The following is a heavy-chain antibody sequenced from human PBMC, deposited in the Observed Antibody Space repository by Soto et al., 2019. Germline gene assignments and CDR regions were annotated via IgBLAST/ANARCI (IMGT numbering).Heavy chain of an antibody. CDR3: ARVRASSGKYYYDSSGYTYFDY. V-gene: IGHV4-4*02. CDR1: GGSISSNNW. Sequence: SETLSLTCAVSGGSISSNNWWSWVRQPPGKGLEWIGEIYHSGSTNYNPSLKSRVTISVDKSKNQFSLKLSSVTAADTAVYYCARVRASSGKYYYDSSGYTYFDYWGQGTLVTVSS. D-gene: IGHD3-22*01. J-gene: IGHJ4*02. CDR2: IYHSGST.